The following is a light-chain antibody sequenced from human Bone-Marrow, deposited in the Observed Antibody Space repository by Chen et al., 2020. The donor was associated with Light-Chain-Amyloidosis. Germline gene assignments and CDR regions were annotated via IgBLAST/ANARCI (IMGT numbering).Light chain of an antibody. J-gene: IGLJ2*01. CDR2: RDT. CDR1: DLPTKY. Sequence: SYELPQPPSVSVSPGQTAMITCSGDDLPTKYAYWYQQKPGQAPVLVIHRDTERPSGISERFSGSSSGTTATLNISEVQAEDEADYHCQSADSSGTYEVIFGGGTKLTVL. V-gene: IGLV3-25*03. CDR3: QSADSSGTYEVI.